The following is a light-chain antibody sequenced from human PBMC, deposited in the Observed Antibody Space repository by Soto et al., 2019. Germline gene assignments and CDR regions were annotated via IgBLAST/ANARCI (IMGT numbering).Light chain of an antibody. CDR3: QQYASSPYT. V-gene: IGKV3-20*01. CDR2: GAY. Sequence: DIVLTQSPGTLSLSPWERGTLSCSASQTVSGNYLAWYQHRPGQAPRLLIYGAYSRASGIPDRFSGSGSGTDFTLTIRRLEPEDFAVYYCQQYASSPYTFGQGARLDIK. CDR1: QTVSGNY. J-gene: IGKJ2*01.